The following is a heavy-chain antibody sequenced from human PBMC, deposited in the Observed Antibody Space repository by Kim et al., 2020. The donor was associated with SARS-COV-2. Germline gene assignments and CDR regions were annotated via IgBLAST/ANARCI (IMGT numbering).Heavy chain of an antibody. CDR1: GFNVDDFV. CDR2: ISADGGET. CDR3: AKALHQVFPNSRTLDC. V-gene: IGHV3-43*02. J-gene: IGHJ4*02. Sequence: GGSLRLSCAASGFNVDDFVMHWVRQPPGKGLEWVSLISADGGETHFADSVKGRFTISRDNSKNSLYLQMNSLTTEDTAFYYCAKALHQVFPNSRTLDCWGQGTLVTVSS. D-gene: IGHD2-2*01.